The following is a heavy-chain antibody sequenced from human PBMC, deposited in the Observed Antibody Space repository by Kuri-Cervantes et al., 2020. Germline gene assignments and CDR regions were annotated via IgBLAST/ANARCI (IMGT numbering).Heavy chain of an antibody. CDR2: IYHSGST. V-gene: IGHV4-59*12. Sequence: SETLSLTCTVSGGSISSYYWSWIRQPPGKGLEWIGEIYHSGSTNYNPSLKSRVTISVDKSKNQFSLKLSSATAADTAVYYCARAGGPGGAAAGTFYYWGQGTLVTVSS. CDR1: GGSISSYY. J-gene: IGHJ4*02. D-gene: IGHD6-13*01. CDR3: ARAGGPGGAAAGTFYY.